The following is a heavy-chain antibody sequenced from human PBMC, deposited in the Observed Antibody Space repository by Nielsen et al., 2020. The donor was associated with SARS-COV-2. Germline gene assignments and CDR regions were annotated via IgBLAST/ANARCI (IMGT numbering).Heavy chain of an antibody. D-gene: IGHD3-9*01. CDR3: AHSSLPPERYFDWGRFDY. CDR2: IYWDDDK. Sequence: SGPTLVKPTQTLTLTCTFSGFSLSTSGVGVGWIRQPPGKALEWLALIYWDDDKRYSPSLKSRLTITKDTSKNQVVLTMTNMDPVDTATYYCAHSSLPPERYFDWGRFDYWGQGTLVTVSS. V-gene: IGHV2-5*02. CDR1: GFSLSTSGVG. J-gene: IGHJ4*02.